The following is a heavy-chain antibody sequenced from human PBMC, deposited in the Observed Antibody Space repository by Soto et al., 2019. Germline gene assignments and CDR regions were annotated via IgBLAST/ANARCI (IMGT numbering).Heavy chain of an antibody. V-gene: IGHV2-70*13. CDR3: APSIRGALRFNGMVV. J-gene: IGHJ6*02. CDR1: GFSLTSPGMC. Sequence: SGPTLVNPTETLTLTCTFSGFSLTSPGMCVSWIRQPPGKALEWLALIERDDDDKYYSTSLKTRLTISKDTRKNQVVLTMANMDPGDTGTYYCAPSIRGALRFNGMVVWGPGTTLHVSS. CDR2: IERDDDDK. D-gene: IGHD3-3*02.